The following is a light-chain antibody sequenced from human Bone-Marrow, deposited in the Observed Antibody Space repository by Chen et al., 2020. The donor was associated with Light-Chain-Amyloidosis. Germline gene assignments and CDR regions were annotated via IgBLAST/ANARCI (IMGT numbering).Light chain of an antibody. CDR2: DTS. CDR3: QEYDTAPWT. CDR1: QGIREK. Sequence: DIQMTQSPSAHFASVGDRVTITCRASQGIREKLAWYQQKPGKVPKLLIFDTSFLESGVPSRFSGIGSGTDFTLTISSLQPEDVATYYCQEYDTAPWTFGQGTKLEI. V-gene: IGKV1-27*01. J-gene: IGKJ1*01.